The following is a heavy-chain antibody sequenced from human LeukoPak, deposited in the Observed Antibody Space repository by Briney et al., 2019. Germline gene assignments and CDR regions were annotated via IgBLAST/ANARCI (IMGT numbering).Heavy chain of an antibody. J-gene: IGHJ6*02. Sequence: LPGGSLRLSCTASGLSFSNARMHWVRQAPGKGLEWVAVISYDGSNKYYADSVKGRFTISRDNSKNTLYLQMNSLRAEDTAVYYCARARDEYDFWSDSYGMDVWGQGTTVTVSS. CDR1: GLSFSNAR. CDR3: ARARDEYDFWSDSYGMDV. D-gene: IGHD3-3*01. CDR2: ISYDGSNK. V-gene: IGHV3-30-3*01.